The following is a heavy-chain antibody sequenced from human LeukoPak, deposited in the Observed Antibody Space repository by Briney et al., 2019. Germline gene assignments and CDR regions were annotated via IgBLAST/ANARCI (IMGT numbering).Heavy chain of an antibody. CDR3: ARNRADGSGTYYERNPLNFDS. CDR1: TGSFSGYY. V-gene: IGHV4-34*01. D-gene: IGHD3-10*01. J-gene: IGHJ4*01. Sequence: SETLSLTCAVYTGSFSGYYWTWIRQPPGKGLEWIGEINHSGSTNCNPSLKSRITLSVDTSKNQLSLKVGSVTAADTAIYYCARNRADGSGTYYERNPLNFDSWGQGTLVTVSS. CDR2: INHSGST.